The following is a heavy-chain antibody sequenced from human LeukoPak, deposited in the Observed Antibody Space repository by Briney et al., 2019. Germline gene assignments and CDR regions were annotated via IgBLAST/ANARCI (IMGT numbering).Heavy chain of an antibody. CDR1: GYTFTSYG. CDR2: ISAYNGNT. D-gene: IGHD3-22*01. Sequence: ASVKVSCKASGYTFTSYGISWVRQAPGQGLEWMGWISAYNGNTNYAQKLQGRLTMTTDTSKSTAYMELRSLRSDDTAVYYCAIDGDSSGYYTGWAFDIWGQGTMVTVSS. CDR3: AIDGDSSGYYTGWAFDI. V-gene: IGHV1-18*01. J-gene: IGHJ3*02.